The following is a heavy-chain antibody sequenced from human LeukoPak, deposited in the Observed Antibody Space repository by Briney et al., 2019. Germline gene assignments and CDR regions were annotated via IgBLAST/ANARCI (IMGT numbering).Heavy chain of an antibody. CDR1: GFTFSSSW. D-gene: IGHD3/OR15-3a*01. Sequence: PGGSLRLSCAASGFTFSSSWMAWVRQAPGKGLEWVANIKHDGNEKYYVDSVKGRFTISRDNAKNSLYLEMNSLRADDKAVYYCAFMDHFDYWGQGTLVTVSS. CDR2: IKHDGNEK. CDR3: AFMDHFDY. J-gene: IGHJ4*02. V-gene: IGHV3-7*01.